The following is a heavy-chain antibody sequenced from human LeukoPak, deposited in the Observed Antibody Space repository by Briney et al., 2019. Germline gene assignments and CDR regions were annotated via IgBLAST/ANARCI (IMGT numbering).Heavy chain of an antibody. D-gene: IGHD3-10*01. Sequence: GGSLRLSCAASGFTFSSYSMNWVRQAPGKGLEWVSYIRSSSSTIYYADSVKGRFTISRDNAKNSLYLQMNSLRAEDTAGYYCARSPSNARFGELDFAFDIWGQGTMVTVSS. CDR3: ARSPSNARFGELDFAFDI. V-gene: IGHV3-48*01. CDR2: IRSSSSTI. CDR1: GFTFSSYS. J-gene: IGHJ3*02.